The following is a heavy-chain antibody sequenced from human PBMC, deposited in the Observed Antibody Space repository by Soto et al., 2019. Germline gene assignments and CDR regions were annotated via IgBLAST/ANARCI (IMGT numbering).Heavy chain of an antibody. CDR1: GGSVRRSSYY. Sequence: LQLQESGPGVVKPSETLSLLCSVSGGSVRRSSYYWGWIRQSPGKGLEWIGRIHYSGTIDYNPSLKSRVTISIDPSENQFSLELSSVTAADTAVYYCARPRGTSGWDGSWFDPWGPGTLVTVSS. J-gene: IGHJ5*02. V-gene: IGHV4-39*01. CDR3: ARPRGTSGWDGSWFDP. CDR2: IHYSGTI. D-gene: IGHD6-25*01.